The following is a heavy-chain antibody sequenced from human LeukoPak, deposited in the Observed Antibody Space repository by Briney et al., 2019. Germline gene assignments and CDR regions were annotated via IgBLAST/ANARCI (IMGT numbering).Heavy chain of an antibody. Sequence: PSETLSLTCTVSGGSISSYYWSWLRQPAGKGVEWGGRIYYSGSTYYNPSLKSRVTISVDTSKNQFSLKLSSVTAADTAVYYCARHVLLGFIAVAGPFDPWGQGTLVTVSS. D-gene: IGHD6-19*01. CDR1: GGSISSYY. CDR2: IYYSGST. V-gene: IGHV4-59*05. J-gene: IGHJ5*02. CDR3: ARHVLLGFIAVAGPFDP.